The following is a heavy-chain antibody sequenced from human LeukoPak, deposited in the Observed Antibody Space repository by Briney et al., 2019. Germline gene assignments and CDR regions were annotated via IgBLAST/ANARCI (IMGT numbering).Heavy chain of an antibody. D-gene: IGHD6-13*01. CDR2: IYYSGST. CDR1: GGSISSGDYY. Sequence: PSETLSLTCTVSGGSISSGDYYWSWIRQPPGKGLEWIGYIYYSGSTYYNPSLKSRVTISVDTSKNQFSLKLSSVTAADTAVYYCAKGRYSSRLTPFDAFDIWGQGTMVTVSS. CDR3: AKGRYSSRLTPFDAFDI. V-gene: IGHV4-30-4*08. J-gene: IGHJ3*02.